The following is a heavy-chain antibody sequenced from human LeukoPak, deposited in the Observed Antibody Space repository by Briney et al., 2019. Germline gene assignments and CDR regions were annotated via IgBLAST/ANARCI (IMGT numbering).Heavy chain of an antibody. CDR1: GYTFTGYY. CDR3: ARDRLRLGYERTNWFDP. D-gene: IGHD2-15*01. V-gene: IGHV1-2*02. Sequence: ASVKVSCKASGYTFTGYYMNWVRQAPGQGLEWMGWINPNSGRTNYAQNFQGRVTMTRDPSISTAYMELSGLTSNDTAVYYCARDRLRLGYERTNWFDPWGQGTLVTVSS. J-gene: IGHJ5*02. CDR2: INPNSGRT.